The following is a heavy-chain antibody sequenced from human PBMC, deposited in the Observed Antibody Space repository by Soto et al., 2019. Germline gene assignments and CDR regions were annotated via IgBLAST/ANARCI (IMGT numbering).Heavy chain of an antibody. CDR1: GYSLTSYW. V-gene: IGHV5-51*01. CDR2: IYPEDYYT. D-gene: IGHD5-12*01. Sequence: PGGSLKIPFKGPGYSLTSYWIGWVPQMPRKGLEGMGIIYPEDYYTRYSPSFQGPATIPADKSISTAYLQWSTLKAPDTAMYYCARIRRRDGYNVWYSWGQGPLVT. CDR3: ARIRRRDGYNVWYS. J-gene: IGHJ4*02.